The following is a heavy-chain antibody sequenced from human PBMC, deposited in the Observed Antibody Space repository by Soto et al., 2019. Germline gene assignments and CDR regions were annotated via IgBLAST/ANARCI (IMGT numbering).Heavy chain of an antibody. CDR2: ISYDGSNK. V-gene: IGHV3-30*18. Sequence: GGSLRLSCAASGFTFSSYGMHWVRQAPGKGLEWVAVISYDGSNKYYADSVKGRFTISRDNSKNTLYLQMNSLRAEDTAVYYCAKLRYSGGTGYFDYWGQGNLVTVSS. CDR3: AKLRYSGGTGYFDY. J-gene: IGHJ4*02. CDR1: GFTFSSYG. D-gene: IGHD5-12*01.